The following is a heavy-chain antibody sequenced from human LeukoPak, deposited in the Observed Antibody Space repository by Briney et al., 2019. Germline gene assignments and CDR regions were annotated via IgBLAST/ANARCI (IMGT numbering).Heavy chain of an antibody. D-gene: IGHD5-18*01. V-gene: IGHV3-48*01. J-gene: IGHJ4*02. Sequence: GGSLRLSCAASGFTFSTYHLNWVRQAPGKGLEGVSFISSSSSPTYYADSVKGRFTISRDNAKNSLYLQMNSLRAEDTAVYYCARDMKRYSCGVDYWGQGTLVTVSS. CDR1: GFTFSTYH. CDR3: ARDMKRYSCGVDY. CDR2: ISSSSSPT.